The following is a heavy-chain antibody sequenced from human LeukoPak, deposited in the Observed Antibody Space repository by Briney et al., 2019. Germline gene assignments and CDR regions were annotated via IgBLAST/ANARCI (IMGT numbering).Heavy chain of an antibody. CDR3: AKEEQYIVVVPAALSDV. J-gene: IGHJ6*02. CDR2: ISYDGSNK. V-gene: IGHV3-30-3*01. Sequence: GRSQRLSCAASGFTFSSYAMHWVRQAPGKGLEWVAVISYDGSNKYYADSVKGRFTISRDNSKNTLYLQMNSLRAEDTAVYYCAKEEQYIVVVPAALSDVWGQGTTVTVSS. D-gene: IGHD2-2*01. CDR1: GFTFSSYA.